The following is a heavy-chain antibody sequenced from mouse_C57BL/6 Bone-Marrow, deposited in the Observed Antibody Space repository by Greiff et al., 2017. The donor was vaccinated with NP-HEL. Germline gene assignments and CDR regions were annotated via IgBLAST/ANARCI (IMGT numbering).Heavy chain of an antibody. CDR2: IYPRSGNT. J-gene: IGHJ1*03. D-gene: IGHD1-1*01. V-gene: IGHV1-81*01. CDR1: GYTFTSYG. Sequence: QVQLKESGAELARPGASVKLSCKASGYTFTSYGISWVKQRTGQGLEWIGEIYPRSGNTYYNEKFKGKATLTADKSSSTAYMELRRLTSEDSAVYFCARLKGGSRPDWYFDVWGTGTTVTVSS. CDR3: ARLKGGSRPDWYFDV.